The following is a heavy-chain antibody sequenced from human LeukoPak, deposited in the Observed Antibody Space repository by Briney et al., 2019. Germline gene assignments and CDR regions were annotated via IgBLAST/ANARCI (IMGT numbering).Heavy chain of an antibody. CDR1: GYTFTSYG. J-gene: IGHJ4*02. Sequence: ASVKVSCKASGYTFTSYGISWVRQAPGQGLEWMGWIIAYNGNTNYAQKLQGRVTMTTDTSTSTAYMELRSLRSDDTAVYYCARVTHPLRFLEWLPQDYWGQGTLVTVSS. CDR2: IIAYNGNT. V-gene: IGHV1-18*01. D-gene: IGHD3-3*01. CDR3: ARVTHPLRFLEWLPQDY.